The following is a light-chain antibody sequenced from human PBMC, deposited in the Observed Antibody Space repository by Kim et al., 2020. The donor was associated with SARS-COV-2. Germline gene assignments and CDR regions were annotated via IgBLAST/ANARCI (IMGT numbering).Light chain of an antibody. CDR3: ATWDDSLDVWM. J-gene: IGLJ3*02. CDR2: TDD. CDR1: SSNIGSNT. Sequence: ELTQPPSASGTPGQRVTISCSGSSSNIGSNTVNWYQQFPGTAPQLLIDTDDRRPSGVSDRVSCSKSGTSASLAISALRSEDEAASYCATWDDSLDVWMFGGGTKVTVL. V-gene: IGLV1-44*01.